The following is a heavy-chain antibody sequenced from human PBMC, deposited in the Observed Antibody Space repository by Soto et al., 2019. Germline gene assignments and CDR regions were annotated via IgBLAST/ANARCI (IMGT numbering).Heavy chain of an antibody. CDR1: GYSSTSYW. CDR2: IYPGDSDT. Sequence: GESLKISCKGSGYSSTSYWIGWVPQMPGKGLEWMGIIYPGDSDTRYSPSFQGQVTISADKSISTAYLQWSSLKASDTAMYYCARLGXGELLSPHHYYGMDVPRQGTTVTVSS. V-gene: IGHV5-51*01. D-gene: IGHD3-10*01. J-gene: IGHJ6*01. CDR3: ARLGXGELLSPHHYYGMDV.